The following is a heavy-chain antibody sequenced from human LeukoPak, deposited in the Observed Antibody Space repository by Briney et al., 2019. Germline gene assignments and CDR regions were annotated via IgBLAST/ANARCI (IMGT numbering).Heavy chain of an antibody. V-gene: IGHV3-7*04. Sequence: GGSLRLSCAASGFTFSTYWMTWVRQAAGKGPEWVANIKEDGSATYYVDSVKGRFTISRDNAKNSLYLQMNSLRAEDTAVYYCARDGDWAAAAGIGWFKYYYGMDVWGQGTTVTVSS. J-gene: IGHJ6*02. CDR1: GFTFSTYW. CDR2: IKEDGSAT. D-gene: IGHD6-13*01. CDR3: ARDGDWAAAAGIGWFKYYYGMDV.